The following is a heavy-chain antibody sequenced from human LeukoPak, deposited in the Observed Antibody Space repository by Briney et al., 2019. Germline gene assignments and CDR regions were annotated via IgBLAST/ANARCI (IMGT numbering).Heavy chain of an antibody. CDR3: ARHRRYSSGWYGAFDI. V-gene: IGHV4-39*01. J-gene: IGHJ3*02. CDR2: IYYIGTT. D-gene: IGHD6-19*01. Sequence: SETLSVTCTVSGGSMSSSSHYWGWIRQPPGKGLEWIASIYYIGTTSYNPSLKSRVTISVDTSKKQFSLKLDSVTAADTAVYYCARHRRYSSGWYGAFDIWGQGTMVTAAS. CDR1: GGSMSSSSHY.